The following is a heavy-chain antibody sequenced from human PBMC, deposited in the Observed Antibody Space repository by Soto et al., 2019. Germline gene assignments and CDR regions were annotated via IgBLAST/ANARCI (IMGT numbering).Heavy chain of an antibody. J-gene: IGHJ4*02. V-gene: IGHV2-5*02. CDR1: GFSLSTSGVG. CDR2: IYWDDDK. CDR3: AHSSYDFWSGYLSY. D-gene: IGHD3-3*01. Sequence: QITLKESGPTLVKPTQTLTLTCTFSGFSLSTSGVGVGWIRQPPGKALELLALIYWDDDKRYSPSLKSRLTITKDTSKNQVVLTMTNMDPVDTATYYCAHSSYDFWSGYLSYWGQGTLVTVSS.